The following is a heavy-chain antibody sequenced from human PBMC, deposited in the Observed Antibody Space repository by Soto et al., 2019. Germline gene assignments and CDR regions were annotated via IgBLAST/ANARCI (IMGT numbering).Heavy chain of an antibody. J-gene: IGHJ2*01. Sequence: QVQLVQSGAEVKKPGASVKVSCKASGYTFTSYDINWVRQATGQGLEWMGWMNPNSGNTGYAQKFQGRVTMTRNTSISKAYMELSSLRSEGTAVYYCARVPYSSSWYTYWYFDLWGRGTLVTVSS. CDR1: GYTFTSYD. CDR2: MNPNSGNT. D-gene: IGHD6-13*01. V-gene: IGHV1-8*01. CDR3: ARVPYSSSWYTYWYFDL.